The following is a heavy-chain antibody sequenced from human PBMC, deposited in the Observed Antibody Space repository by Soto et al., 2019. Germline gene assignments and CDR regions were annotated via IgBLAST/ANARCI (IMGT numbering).Heavy chain of an antibody. D-gene: IGHD3-3*01. CDR1: GFSSGSYA. Sequence: PGGSLRLSCAASGFSSGSYALSWVRQAPGKGLEWVSTISGSDGKTFYADSVKGRFSISRDTSQSTLYLQMNSLRADDTAMYYCARWSYLDYWGQGTRVTVT. V-gene: IGHV3-23*01. CDR3: ARWSYLDY. J-gene: IGHJ4*02. CDR2: ISGSDGKT.